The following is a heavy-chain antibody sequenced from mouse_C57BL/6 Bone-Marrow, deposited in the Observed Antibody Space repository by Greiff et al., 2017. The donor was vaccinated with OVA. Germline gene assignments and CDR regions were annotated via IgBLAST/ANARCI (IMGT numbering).Heavy chain of an antibody. Sequence: EVQVVESGGGLVQPGGSLSLSCAASGFTFTDYYMSWVRQPPGKALEWLGFIRNKANGYTTEYSASVKGRFTISRDNSQSILYLQMNALRAEDSATYYCARWSWAWFAYWGQGTLVTVSA. CDR2: IRNKANGYTT. V-gene: IGHV7-3*01. J-gene: IGHJ3*01. D-gene: IGHD4-1*01. CDR1: GFTFTDYY. CDR3: ARWSWAWFAY.